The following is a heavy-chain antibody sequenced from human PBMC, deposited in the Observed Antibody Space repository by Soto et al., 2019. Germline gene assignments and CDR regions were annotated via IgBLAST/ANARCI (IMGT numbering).Heavy chain of an antibody. D-gene: IGHD6-13*01. J-gene: IGHJ5*02. CDR3: VASLAASGLNWLDP. V-gene: IGHV4-59*01. Sequence: SETLSLTSTVSGGSISSYYWSWIRQPPGKGLEWIGYIYYSGSTNYNPSLKSRVTISVDTSKNQFSLKLSSVTAADTAVYYCVASLAASGLNWLDPWGRGTLVTVSS. CDR2: IYYSGST. CDR1: GGSISSYY.